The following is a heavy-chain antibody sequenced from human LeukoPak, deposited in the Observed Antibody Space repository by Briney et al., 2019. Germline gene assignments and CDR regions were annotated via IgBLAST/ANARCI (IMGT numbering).Heavy chain of an antibody. Sequence: GGSLRLSCAASGFTFSSYAMHWVRQAPGKGLEWVAVISYDGSNKYYAGSVKGRFTISRDNSKNTLYLQMNSLRAEDTAVYYCAGGGHYYDSSGYYSPLGYFQHWGQGTLVTVSS. D-gene: IGHD3-22*01. CDR1: GFTFSSYA. CDR2: ISYDGSNK. J-gene: IGHJ1*01. CDR3: AGGGHYYDSSGYYSPLGYFQH. V-gene: IGHV3-30*04.